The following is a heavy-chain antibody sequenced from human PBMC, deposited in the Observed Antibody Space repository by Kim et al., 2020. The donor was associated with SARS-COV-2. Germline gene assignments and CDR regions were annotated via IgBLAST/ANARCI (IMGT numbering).Heavy chain of an antibody. V-gene: IGHV4-59*01. D-gene: IGHD3-10*01. J-gene: IGHJ3*02. CDR3: ARDRLLWFGESSGFDI. Sequence: SLKSLVTISVDTSKNQFSLKLSSVTAADTAVYYCARDRLLWFGESSGFDIWGQGTMVTVSS.